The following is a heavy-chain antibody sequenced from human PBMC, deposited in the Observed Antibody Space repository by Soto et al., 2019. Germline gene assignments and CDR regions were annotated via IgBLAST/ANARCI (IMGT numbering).Heavy chain of an antibody. CDR3: AREHPETPPDH. J-gene: IGHJ4*02. CDR2: ISAKNGNT. Sequence: QVQLVQSGADVKKPGASVKVSCKTSDYTFSDYGISWVGQAPGQGLEWMGWISAKNGNTNFAQKFRGRVTMTTDTSTSTVYMELRNLKLDDTAVYYCAREHPETPPDHWGQGTLITVSS. V-gene: IGHV1-18*01. CDR1: DYTFSDYG.